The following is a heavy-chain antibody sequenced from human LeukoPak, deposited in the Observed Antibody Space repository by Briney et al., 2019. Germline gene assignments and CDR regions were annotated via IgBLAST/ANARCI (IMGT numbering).Heavy chain of an antibody. V-gene: IGHV3-30*18. J-gene: IGHJ4*02. CDR1: GFSFSEHG. CDR2: ISYDGSNK. Sequence: GRSLRLSCTASGFSFSEHGMHWVRQAPGKGLEWVAVISYDGSNKYYADSVKGRFTISRDNSKNTLYLQMNSLRAEDTAVYYCAKAGNDYGDYGILFDYWGQGTLVTVSS. CDR3: AKAGNDYGDYGILFDY. D-gene: IGHD4-17*01.